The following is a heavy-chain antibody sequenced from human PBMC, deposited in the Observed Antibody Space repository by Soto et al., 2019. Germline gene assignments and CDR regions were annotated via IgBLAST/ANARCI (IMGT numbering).Heavy chain of an antibody. CDR2: IIPIFGTA. V-gene: IGHV1-69*13. CDR1: GGTFSSYA. Sequence: SVKVSCKASGGTFSSYAISWVRQAPGQGLEWMGGIIPIFGTANYAQKFQGRVTITADESTSTAYMELSSLRSEDTAVYYCASTPVYYYDSSGNDAFDIWGQGTMVTVS. J-gene: IGHJ3*02. CDR3: ASTPVYYYDSSGNDAFDI. D-gene: IGHD3-22*01.